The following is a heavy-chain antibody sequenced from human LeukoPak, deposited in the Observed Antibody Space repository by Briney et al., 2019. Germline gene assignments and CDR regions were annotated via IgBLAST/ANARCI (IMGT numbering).Heavy chain of an antibody. CDR3: ARRSPLRGDAFDI. V-gene: IGHV5-51*01. CDR1: GYIFTIYW. D-gene: IGHD3-10*01. J-gene: IGHJ3*02. CDR2: TYPGDSDT. Sequence: GESLKISCKGSGYIFTIYWIGWVRQMPGKGLEWMGITYPGDSDTRYSPSFQGQVTISADKSINTAYLQWSSLKASDTAMYYCARRSPLRGDAFDIWGQGTMVTVSS.